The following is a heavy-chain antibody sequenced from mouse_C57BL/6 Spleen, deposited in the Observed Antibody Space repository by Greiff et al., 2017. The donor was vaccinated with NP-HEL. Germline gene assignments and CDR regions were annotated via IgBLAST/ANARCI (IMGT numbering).Heavy chain of an antibody. CDR1: GYAFSSYW. Sequence: VQLQQSGAELVKPGASVKISCKASGYAFSSYWMNWVKQRPGKGLEWIGQIYPGDGDTNYNGKFKGKATLTADKSSSTAYMQLSSLTSEDSAVYFCARSDYYYGSSYDMDYWGQGTSVTVSS. V-gene: IGHV1-80*01. CDR3: ARSDYYYGSSYDMDY. J-gene: IGHJ4*01. CDR2: IYPGDGDT. D-gene: IGHD1-1*01.